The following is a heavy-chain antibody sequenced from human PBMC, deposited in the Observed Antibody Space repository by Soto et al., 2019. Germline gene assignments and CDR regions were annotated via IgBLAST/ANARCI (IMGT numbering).Heavy chain of an antibody. CDR1: GASVTVNNYY. D-gene: IGHD3-10*01. J-gene: IGHJ5*02. V-gene: IGHV4-39*07. Sequence: SETLSLTCSLFGASVTVNNYYWGWVRQPPGKGLEWIGCISFSGTTYYSPSLKSRVSISVDTSKNQFSLKLSSVTAADTAMYYCARDLRGRGSGRFDPWGQGTLVTVSS. CDR3: ARDLRGRGSGRFDP. CDR2: ISFSGTT.